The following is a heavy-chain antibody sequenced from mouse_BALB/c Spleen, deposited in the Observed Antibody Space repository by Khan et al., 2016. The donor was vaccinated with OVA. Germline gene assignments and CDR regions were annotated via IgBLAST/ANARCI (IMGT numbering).Heavy chain of an antibody. V-gene: IGHV1-63*02. J-gene: IGHJ1*01. CDR3: ARWATWYFDV. CDR2: IYPGGYFT. Sequence: QVQLKQSGGEVIGPGTSVKISCKASGYTFTNYWLGWVRQRPGHGLEWIGDIYPGGYFTNYNEHFKGKATLTVDTSSSTANMQLSSLTSEDSAVYFCARWATWYFDVWGAGTTVTVSS. D-gene: IGHD3-1*01. CDR1: GYTFTNYW.